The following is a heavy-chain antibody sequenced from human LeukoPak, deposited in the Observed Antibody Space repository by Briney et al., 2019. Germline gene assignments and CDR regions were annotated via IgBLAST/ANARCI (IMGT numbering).Heavy chain of an antibody. Sequence: PSETLSLTCAVSGDSITSDKWWTWVRQPPGKGLEWIGEIHHSKSSNYYPSLKSRVTISVDKSKNQFSLELNSVTAADTAVYYCARAPTVPGIVYYFDYWGQGTLVTVSS. CDR3: ARAPTVPGIVYYFDY. D-gene: IGHD4-11*01. CDR1: GDSITSDKW. CDR2: IHHSKSS. J-gene: IGHJ4*02. V-gene: IGHV4-4*02.